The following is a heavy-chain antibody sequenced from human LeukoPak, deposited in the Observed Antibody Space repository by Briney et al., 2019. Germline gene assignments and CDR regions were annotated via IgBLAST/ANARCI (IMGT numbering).Heavy chain of an antibody. CDR2: IWYDGSNK. CDR1: GFTFCRYG. J-gene: IGHJ4*02. V-gene: IGHV3-33*01. CDR3: ASDYCGGDCYSSEY. D-gene: IGHD2-21*02. Sequence: GGSLRLSCAASGFTFCRYGMHWVRQAPGKGLGWVAVIWYDGSNKYYADSVKGRFPISRDTSMNTLYLQMNSLRAEDTAVYYCASDYCGGDCYSSEYWGQGTLVTVSS.